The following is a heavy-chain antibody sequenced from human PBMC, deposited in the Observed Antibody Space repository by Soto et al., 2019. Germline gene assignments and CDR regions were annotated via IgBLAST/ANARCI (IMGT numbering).Heavy chain of an antibody. CDR2: ISYDGSNK. Sequence: QVQLVESGGGVVQPGRSLRLSCAASGFTFSSYAMHWVRQAPGKGLEWVAVISYDGSNKYYADSVKGRFTISRDNSKNTLYLQMNSLRAEDTAVYYCARARGEPGDYYYYGMDVWGQGTTVTVSS. CDR3: ARARGEPGDYYYYGMDV. V-gene: IGHV3-30-3*01. J-gene: IGHJ6*02. CDR1: GFTFSSYA. D-gene: IGHD2-2*01.